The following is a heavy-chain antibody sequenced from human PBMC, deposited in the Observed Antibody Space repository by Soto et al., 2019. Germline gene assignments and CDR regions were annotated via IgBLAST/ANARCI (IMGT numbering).Heavy chain of an antibody. Sequence: QVQLVQSGAEVKKPGSSVKVSCKASGGTFSSYTISWVRQAPGQGLEWMGRIIPILGIANYAQKFQGRVTITAEKSTSTAYMELSSLSSEDTAVYYCASSRFEYEGGNENYYYYMDVWGKGTTVTVSS. J-gene: IGHJ6*03. D-gene: IGHD2-15*01. CDR3: ASSRFEYEGGNENYYYYMDV. CDR2: IIPILGIA. CDR1: GGTFSSYT. V-gene: IGHV1-69*02.